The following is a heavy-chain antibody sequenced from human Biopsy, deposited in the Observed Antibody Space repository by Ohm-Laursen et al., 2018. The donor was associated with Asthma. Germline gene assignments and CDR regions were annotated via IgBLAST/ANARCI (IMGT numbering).Heavy chain of an antibody. J-gene: IGHJ5*02. CDR1: GGYLTGHY. Sequence: SDTLSLTCSVYGGYLTGHYWNWIRQPPGKGLEWIGEIDQSGYTNYNPSLKSRVTISADTSKNQFHLNLSSVTAADTAVYFCARAAITGIRGWFDPWGQGTQVIVSS. V-gene: IGHV4-34*01. CDR3: ARAAITGIRGWFDP. CDR2: IDQSGYT. D-gene: IGHD1-20*01.